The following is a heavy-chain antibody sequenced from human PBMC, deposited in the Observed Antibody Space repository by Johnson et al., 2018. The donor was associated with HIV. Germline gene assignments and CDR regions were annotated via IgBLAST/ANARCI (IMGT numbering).Heavy chain of an antibody. D-gene: IGHD3-16*01. CDR1: GFTFTNAW. Sequence: VQLVESGGGSVKPGGSLRLSCAASGFTFTNAWMNWVRQAPGKGLEWVGRLKSKTDGGTTDYAAPVKGRFTISRDDSKNTLYLQINSLKTDDTAVYYCTTVRGAFDIWGQGTMVTVSS. CDR3: TTVRGAFDI. CDR2: LKSKTDGGTT. J-gene: IGHJ3*02. V-gene: IGHV3-15*01.